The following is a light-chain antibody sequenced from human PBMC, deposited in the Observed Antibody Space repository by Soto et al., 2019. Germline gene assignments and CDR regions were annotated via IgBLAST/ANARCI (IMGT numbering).Light chain of an antibody. Sequence: QSVLTQPASVSGSPGQSITISCTGTSSDVGGHNYVSWYQQHPGTAPKLMIYEVTNRPSGVSNRFSGSKSGNTASLTISGLQAEDEADYYCSSYTSSTTRGVVFGGGTQLTVL. J-gene: IGLJ2*01. CDR2: EVT. CDR3: SSYTSSTTRGVV. CDR1: SSDVGGHNY. V-gene: IGLV2-14*01.